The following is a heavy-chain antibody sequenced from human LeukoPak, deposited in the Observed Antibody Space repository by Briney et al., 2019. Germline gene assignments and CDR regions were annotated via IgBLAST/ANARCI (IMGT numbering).Heavy chain of an antibody. CDR2: ISYDGSDK. J-gene: IGHJ4*02. CDR1: GFAVSSNH. D-gene: IGHD6-13*01. V-gene: IGHV3-30*18. Sequence: GGSLRLSCAASGFAVSSNHMSWVRQAPGKGLEWVAVISYDGSDKYYVDSVKGRFTISRDNSENTLYLQMNSLRAEDTAVYYCAKDGNPRRTSSWSDYWGQGTLVTVSS. CDR3: AKDGNPRRTSSWSDY.